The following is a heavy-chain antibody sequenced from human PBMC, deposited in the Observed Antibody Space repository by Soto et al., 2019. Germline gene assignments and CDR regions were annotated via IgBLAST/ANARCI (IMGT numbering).Heavy chain of an antibody. CDR3: ATLWFGEGNY. CDR1: GGSISSSSYY. CDR2: IYYSGST. Sequence: QLQLQESGPGLVKPSETLSLTCTVSGGSISSSSYYWGWIRQPPGKGLEWIRSIYYSGSTYYNPSLQSRVTISVDTSKNQFSLKLSSVTAADTAVYYCATLWFGEGNYWGQGTLVTVSS. V-gene: IGHV4-39*01. J-gene: IGHJ4*02. D-gene: IGHD3-10*01.